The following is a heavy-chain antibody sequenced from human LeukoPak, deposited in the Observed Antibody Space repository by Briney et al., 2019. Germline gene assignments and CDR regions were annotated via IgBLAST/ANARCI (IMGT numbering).Heavy chain of an antibody. D-gene: IGHD3-9*01. CDR3: AKVERYFASVSADY. CDR1: GFTFSSYE. J-gene: IGHJ4*02. Sequence: PGGSLRLSCAASGFTFSSYEMNRVRQAPGKGLQWVSDISSSGTTIYYADSVKGRFTISRDNAKNSLYLQMNSLRAEDTAAYYCAKVERYFASVSADYWGQGTLVTVSS. V-gene: IGHV3-48*03. CDR2: ISSSGTTI.